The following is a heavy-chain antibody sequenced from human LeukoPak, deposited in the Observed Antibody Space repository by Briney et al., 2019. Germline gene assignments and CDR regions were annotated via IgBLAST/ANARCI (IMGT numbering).Heavy chain of an antibody. D-gene: IGHD3-22*01. CDR1: GGSISSGSYY. CDR2: IYTSGST. V-gene: IGHV4-61*02. Sequence: SQTLSLTCTVSGGSISSGSYYWSWIRQPAGKGLEWIGRIYTSGSTNYNPSLKSRVTISVDTSKNQFSLKLSSVTAADTAVYYCARDRIYYYDSSGYRVDAFDIWGQGTIVTVSS. CDR3: ARDRIYYYDSSGYRVDAFDI. J-gene: IGHJ3*02.